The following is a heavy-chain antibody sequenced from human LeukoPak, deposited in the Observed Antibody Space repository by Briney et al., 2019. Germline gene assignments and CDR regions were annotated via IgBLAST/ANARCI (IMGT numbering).Heavy chain of an antibody. Sequence: PSQTLSLTCTVSGGSISSSSYYWGWIRQPPGKGLEWIGSIYYSGSTYYNPSLKSRVTISVDTSKNQFSLKLSSVTAADTAVYYCARRFQLDHFDYWGQGTLVTVSS. J-gene: IGHJ4*02. CDR1: GGSISSSSYY. V-gene: IGHV4-39*07. CDR2: IYYSGST. CDR3: ARRFQLDHFDY. D-gene: IGHD1-1*01.